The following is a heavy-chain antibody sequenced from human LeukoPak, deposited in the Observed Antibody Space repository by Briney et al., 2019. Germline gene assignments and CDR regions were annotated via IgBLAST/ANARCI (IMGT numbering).Heavy chain of an antibody. Sequence: PSDTLSLTCAVSGYSIRSSNWWGWIRQPPGKGLEWIGYIYYSGSTNYNPSLKSRVTISVDTSKNQFSLKLSSVTAADTAVYYCARATYYYDSSGYFSSYYFDYWGQGTLVTVSS. CDR3: ARATYYYDSSGYFSSYYFDY. J-gene: IGHJ4*02. CDR2: IYYSGST. D-gene: IGHD3-22*01. V-gene: IGHV4-28*03. CDR1: GYSIRSSNW.